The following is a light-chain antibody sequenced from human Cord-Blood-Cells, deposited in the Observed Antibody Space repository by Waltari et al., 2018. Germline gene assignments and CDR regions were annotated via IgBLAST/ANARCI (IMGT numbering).Light chain of an antibody. Sequence: QSALTQSASVSGSPGQLITISCTGTSSDVGGYNYVSWYQQHPGKAPKLMIYDVSNRPSGVSNRFSGSKAGNTASLTISGLQAEDEADYYCSSYTSSSTWVFGGGTKLTVL. CDR1: SSDVGGYNY. V-gene: IGLV2-14*03. J-gene: IGLJ3*02. CDR3: SSYTSSSTWV. CDR2: DVS.